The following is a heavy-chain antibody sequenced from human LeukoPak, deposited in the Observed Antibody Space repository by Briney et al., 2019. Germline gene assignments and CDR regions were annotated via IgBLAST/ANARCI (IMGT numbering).Heavy chain of an antibody. J-gene: IGHJ5*02. V-gene: IGHV1-69*06. D-gene: IGHD1-1*01. CDR3: ASATYPPHNNWFDP. CDR2: IIPIFGTA. Sequence: SVKVSCKASGGTFSSYAISWVRQAPGQGLEWMGGIIPIFGTANYAQKFQGRVTITADKSTSTAYMELSSLRSEDTAVYYCASATYPPHNNWFDPWGQGTLVTVSS. CDR1: GGTFSSYA.